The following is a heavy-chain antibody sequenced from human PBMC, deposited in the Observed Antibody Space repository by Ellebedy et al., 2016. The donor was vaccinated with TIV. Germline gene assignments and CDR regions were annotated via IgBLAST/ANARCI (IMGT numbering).Heavy chain of an antibody. CDR2: ISYDGSTK. CDR1: GFTFSNYA. J-gene: IGHJ4*02. Sequence: GESLKISCVASGFTFSNYAFHWVRQPPRKGLELVAALAWVAVISYDGSTKHYADSVKGRFTISRDNSKNTLYLQMTSLRDGDAAVYYCGRGPQKPVNGNPVDWGQGTLVTVSS. CDR3: GRGPQKPVNGNPVD. D-gene: IGHD1-14*01. V-gene: IGHV3-30-3*01.